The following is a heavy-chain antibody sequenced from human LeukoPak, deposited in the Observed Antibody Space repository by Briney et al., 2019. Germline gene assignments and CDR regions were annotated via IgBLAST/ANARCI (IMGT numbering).Heavy chain of an antibody. CDR2: IYYSGTT. J-gene: IGHJ4*02. CDR1: GDSISSGSYY. D-gene: IGHD3-10*01. V-gene: IGHV4-39*01. CDR3: ARPIASGNPAGF. Sequence: PSETLSLTCTVSGDSISSGSYYWGWIRQPPGKGLKWIGNIYYSGTTYYNPSLKSRVTISVDTSKNQYSLKLISVTAADTAVYYCARPIASGNPAGFWGQGTLVTVSS.